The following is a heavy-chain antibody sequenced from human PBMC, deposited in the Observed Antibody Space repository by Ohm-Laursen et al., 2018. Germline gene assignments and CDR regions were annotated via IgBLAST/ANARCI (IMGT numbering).Heavy chain of an antibody. Sequence: SLRLSCAASGFTFSSYGMHWVRQAPGKGLEWVAVISNDENYKNYADSVRGRFTISRDNSKNTLYLQMNSLRAEDTAVYYCAKTWLGELFSDYWGQGTLVTVSS. CDR2: ISNDENYK. D-gene: IGHD3-10*01. J-gene: IGHJ4*02. CDR1: GFTFSSYG. V-gene: IGHV3-30*18. CDR3: AKTWLGELFSDY.